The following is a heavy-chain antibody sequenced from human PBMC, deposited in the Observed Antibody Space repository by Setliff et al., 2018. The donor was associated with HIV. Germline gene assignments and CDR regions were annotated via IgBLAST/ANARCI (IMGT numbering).Heavy chain of an antibody. CDR2: ISSSSSTI. CDR1: GFTFSSYS. D-gene: IGHD7-27*01. Sequence: GGSLRLSCAASGFTFSSYSMNWVRQAPGKGLEWVSYISSSSSTIYYADSVKGRFIISRGDAKNSLYLQMNSLRAEDTAVYYCARERRHWGGNYYYYYMDVWGKGTTVTVSS. CDR3: ARERRHWGGNYYYYYMDV. J-gene: IGHJ6*03. V-gene: IGHV3-48*01.